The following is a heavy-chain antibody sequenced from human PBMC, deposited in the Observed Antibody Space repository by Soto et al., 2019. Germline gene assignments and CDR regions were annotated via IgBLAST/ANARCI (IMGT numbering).Heavy chain of an antibody. CDR2: TSYNGNNK. J-gene: IGHJ6*02. Sequence: GGSLRLSCAASGFTFSDCSMHWVRQAPGKGLEWVASTSYNGNNKYYGDSVKGRFTISRDNSKNTLHLEMITLRPEDTAVYYCAKDIKCEDFTYGYFYYGMYVWGQGTTVTVSS. CDR3: AKDIKCEDFTYGYFYYGMYV. CDR1: GFTFSDCS. D-gene: IGHD3-10*01. V-gene: IGHV3-30*18.